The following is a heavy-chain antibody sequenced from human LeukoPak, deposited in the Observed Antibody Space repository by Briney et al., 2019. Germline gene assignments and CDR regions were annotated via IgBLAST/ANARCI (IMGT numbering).Heavy chain of an antibody. D-gene: IGHD2-2*01. CDR3: AKGGYCSSTSCPTDRFDP. V-gene: IGHV3-23*01. Sequence: GGSLRLSCTASGFTFGDYAMSWVRQAPGKGLEWVSAMSGSGGSTYYADSVKGRFTISRDNSKNTLYLQMNSLRAEDTAVYYCAKGGYCSSTSCPTDRFDPWGQGTLVTVSS. CDR2: MSGSGGST. CDR1: GFTFGDYA. J-gene: IGHJ5*02.